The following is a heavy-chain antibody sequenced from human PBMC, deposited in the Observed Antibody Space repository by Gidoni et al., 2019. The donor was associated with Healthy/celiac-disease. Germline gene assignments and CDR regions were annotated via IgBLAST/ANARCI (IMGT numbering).Heavy chain of an antibody. J-gene: IGHJ6*02. V-gene: IGHV5-10-1*03. CDR1: GYSFTSYW. CDR3: ARLQVMITFGGVMIEDYGMDV. CDR2: IDPSDSYT. Sequence: EVQLVQSGAEVKKPGESLRISCKGSGYSFTSYWISWVRQMPGKGLEWMGRIDPSDSYTNYSPSFQGHVTISADKSISTAYLQWSSLKASDTAMYYCARLQVMITFGGVMIEDYGMDVWGQGTTVTVSS. D-gene: IGHD3-16*01.